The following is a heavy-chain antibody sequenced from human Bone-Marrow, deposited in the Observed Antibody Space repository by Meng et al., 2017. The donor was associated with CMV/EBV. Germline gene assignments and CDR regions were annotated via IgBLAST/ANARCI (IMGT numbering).Heavy chain of an antibody. CDR3: AIIAAAWRDY. CDR1: GFTVSSNY. J-gene: IGHJ4*02. D-gene: IGHD6-13*01. CDR2: IYSGGST. V-gene: IGHV3-66*02. Sequence: GESLKISCAASGFTVSSNYMSWVRQAPGKGLEWVSVIYSGGSTYYADSVKGRFTISRDNSKNTLYLQMNSLRAEDTAVYYWAIIAAAWRDYWGQRTLVTVSS.